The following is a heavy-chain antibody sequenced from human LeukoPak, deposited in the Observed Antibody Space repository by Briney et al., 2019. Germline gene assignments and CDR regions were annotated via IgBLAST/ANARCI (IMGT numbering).Heavy chain of an antibody. CDR3: ARGAWVVPDRRFFDY. D-gene: IGHD3-16*01. CDR1: GFTFSSYN. Sequence: PGGSLRLSCAASGFTFSSYNMNWVRQAPGKGLEWVSSITSSTSYMYYADSVKGRFTISRDNAKNSLYLQMNSLRAEDTAVYYCARGAWVVPDRRFFDYWGQGTLVTVSS. V-gene: IGHV3-21*01. CDR2: ITSSTSYM. J-gene: IGHJ4*02.